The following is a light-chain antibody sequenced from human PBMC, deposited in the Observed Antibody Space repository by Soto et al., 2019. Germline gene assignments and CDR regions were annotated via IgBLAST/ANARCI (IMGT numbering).Light chain of an antibody. Sequence: DIQITQSPSSLSASVGDRVTIACQATQDINYYLYWYQVKAGKAPKILIYDASNLETGVPSRFSGSGSGTDFTLTISSLQPEDFATYYCQQYESLPRTFGQGTKVELK. J-gene: IGKJ1*01. CDR1: QDINYY. CDR3: QQYESLPRT. CDR2: DAS. V-gene: IGKV1-33*01.